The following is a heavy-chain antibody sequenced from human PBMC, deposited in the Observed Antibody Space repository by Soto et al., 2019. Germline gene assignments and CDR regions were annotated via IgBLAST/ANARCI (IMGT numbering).Heavy chain of an antibody. CDR3: ARGVHTMIVVVITTEQYWYFDL. V-gene: IGHV4-34*01. D-gene: IGHD3-22*01. CDR2: INHSGST. Sequence: QVQLQQWGAGLLKPSETLSLTCAVYGGSFSGYYWSWIRQPPGKGLEWIGEINHSGSTNYNPSLKSRVTISVETSKNQFSLKLSSVTAADTAVYYCARGVHTMIVVVITTEQYWYFDLWGRGTLVTVSS. J-gene: IGHJ2*01. CDR1: GGSFSGYY.